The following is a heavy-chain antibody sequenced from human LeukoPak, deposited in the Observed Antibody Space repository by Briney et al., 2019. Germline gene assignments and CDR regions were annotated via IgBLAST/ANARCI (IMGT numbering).Heavy chain of an antibody. CDR3: TVSHDYGDH. CDR1: GFTFSGSA. D-gene: IGHD4-17*01. CDR2: IRSRANNYAT. V-gene: IGHV3-73*01. Sequence: QPGGSLRLSCAASGFTFSGSAIHWVRQASGKGLEWVGRIRSRANNYATAYAASVKGRFTISRDDSNKTAFLQMSSLRTEDTAVYYCTVSHDYGDHWGQGTLVNVSS. J-gene: IGHJ4*02.